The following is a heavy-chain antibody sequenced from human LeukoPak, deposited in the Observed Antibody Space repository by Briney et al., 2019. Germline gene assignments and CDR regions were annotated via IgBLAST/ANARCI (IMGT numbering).Heavy chain of an antibody. Sequence: ASVKVSCKASGYTFTSYDINWVRQATGQGLEWMGWMNPNSGNTGYAQKLQGRVTMTTDTSTSTAYMELRSLRSDDTAVYYCARDDIVVVPAAANDYWGQGTLVTVSS. CDR2: MNPNSGNT. CDR1: GYTFTSYD. J-gene: IGHJ4*02. V-gene: IGHV1-8*01. D-gene: IGHD2-2*01. CDR3: ARDDIVVVPAAANDY.